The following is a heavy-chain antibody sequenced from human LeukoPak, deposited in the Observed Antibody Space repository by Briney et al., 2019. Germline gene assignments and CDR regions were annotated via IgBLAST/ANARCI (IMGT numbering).Heavy chain of an antibody. CDR2: IYYSGST. J-gene: IGHJ4*02. Sequence: PSQTLSLTCTVSGGSISSGGYYWSWIRQHPGKGLEWIGYIYYSGSTYYNPSLKSRLTMSVDTSNNQVFLRLSSVTAADTAVYYCGRNLGSGSDHWGQGTLVTVSS. D-gene: IGHD3-10*01. CDR1: GGSISSGGYY. CDR3: GRNLGSGSDH. V-gene: IGHV4-31*03.